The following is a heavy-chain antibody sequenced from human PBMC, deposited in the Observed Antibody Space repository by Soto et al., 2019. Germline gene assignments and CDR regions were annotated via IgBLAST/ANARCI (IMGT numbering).Heavy chain of an antibody. CDR1: GYTFTSDG. Sequence: QVQLVQSGAEVKKPGASVKVSCKASGYTFTSDGISWVRQAPRQGLEWMGWISASSGNTNYAQKLQGRVTMTTDTSTSTAYMELRSLRADDTAVYYCARDSQYWYFDLWGRGTLVTVSS. J-gene: IGHJ2*01. V-gene: IGHV1-18*01. CDR2: ISASSGNT. CDR3: ARDSQYWYFDL.